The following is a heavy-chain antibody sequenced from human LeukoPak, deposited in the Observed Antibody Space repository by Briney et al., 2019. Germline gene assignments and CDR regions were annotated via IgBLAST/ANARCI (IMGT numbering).Heavy chain of an antibody. CDR1: GFTVSSNY. CDR3: AKQVSCDTTTCYSGMPPDY. J-gene: IGHJ4*02. D-gene: IGHD2/OR15-2a*01. Sequence: PGGSLRLSCAASGFTVSSNYMSWVRQAPGKGLEWVSVIYSGGSTYYADPVKGRFTSSRDDSRNTVYLQMNNLRAEDTAVYYCAKQVSCDTTTCYSGMPPDYWGQGTLVTVSS. CDR2: IYSGGST. V-gene: IGHV3-53*01.